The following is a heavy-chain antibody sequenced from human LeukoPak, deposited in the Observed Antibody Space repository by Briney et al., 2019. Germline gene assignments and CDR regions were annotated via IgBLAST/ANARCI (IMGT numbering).Heavy chain of an antibody. CDR3: ARPEWERGFDI. Sequence: SVKVSCKASGGTFSSYAISWVRQAPGQGLEWMGRIIPILGIANYAQKFQGRVTITADRSTSTAYMELSSLRSEDTAVYYCARPEWERGFDIWGQGTMVTVSS. V-gene: IGHV1-69*04. CDR2: IIPILGIA. D-gene: IGHD1-26*01. CDR1: GGTFSSYA. J-gene: IGHJ3*02.